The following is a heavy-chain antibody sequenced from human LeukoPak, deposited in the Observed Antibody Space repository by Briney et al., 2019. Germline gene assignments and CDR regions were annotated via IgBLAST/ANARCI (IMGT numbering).Heavy chain of an antibody. CDR3: AKDPELYYSGGGNWFDP. Sequence: PGGSLRLSCAASGFTFSSYAMSWVRQAPGKGLEWVSAISGSGGSTYYADSVKGRFTISRDNSKNTLYLQMNSLRAEDTAVYYCAKDPELYYSGGGNWFDPWGQGTLVTVSS. D-gene: IGHD3-10*01. J-gene: IGHJ5*02. V-gene: IGHV3-23*01. CDR2: ISGSGGST. CDR1: GFTFSSYA.